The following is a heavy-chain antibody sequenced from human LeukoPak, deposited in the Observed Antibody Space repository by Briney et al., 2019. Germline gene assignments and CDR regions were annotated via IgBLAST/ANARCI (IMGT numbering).Heavy chain of an antibody. CDR1: GYSISSGYY. J-gene: IGHJ6*03. Sequence: SETLSLTCTVSGYSISSGYYWGWIRQPPGKGLEWIGEINHSGSTNYNPSLKSRVTISVDTSKNQFSLKLSSVTAAVTAVYYCARVRYSSSWYYYYYMDVWGKGTTVTVSS. CDR3: ARVRYSSSWYYYYYMDV. D-gene: IGHD6-13*01. V-gene: IGHV4-38-2*02. CDR2: INHSGST.